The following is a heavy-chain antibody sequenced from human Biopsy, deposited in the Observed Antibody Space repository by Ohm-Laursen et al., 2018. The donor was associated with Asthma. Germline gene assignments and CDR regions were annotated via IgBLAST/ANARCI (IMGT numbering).Heavy chain of an antibody. D-gene: IGHD4-17*01. CDR3: ARKARHGDYDFDY. CDR1: GFTFSSYG. J-gene: IGHJ4*02. CDR2: IWYDGSNK. V-gene: IGHV3-33*08. Sequence: SLRLSCSASGFTFSSYGMHWVRQAPSKGLEWVAVIWYDGSNKYYADSVKGRFTISRDNSKNTLYLQMNSLRAEDTAVYYCARKARHGDYDFDYWGQGTLVTVSS.